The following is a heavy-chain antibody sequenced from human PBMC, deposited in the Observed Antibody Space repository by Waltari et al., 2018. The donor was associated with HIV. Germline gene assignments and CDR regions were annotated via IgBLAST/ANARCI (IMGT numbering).Heavy chain of an antibody. V-gene: IGHV3-43*01. Sequence: EVQLVESVGVVVQPGGSLGLSCAAAGFNFDDYTMHWVRQVPGKGLECVSLINWDGSKIYYADSVKGRFTISRDNSKNSLYLQMNSLRTEDTGLYHCAKDRGVDAGFDHWGQGTLVTVSS. D-gene: IGHD5-12*01. CDR2: INWDGSKI. J-gene: IGHJ4*02. CDR1: GFNFDDYT. CDR3: AKDRGVDAGFDH.